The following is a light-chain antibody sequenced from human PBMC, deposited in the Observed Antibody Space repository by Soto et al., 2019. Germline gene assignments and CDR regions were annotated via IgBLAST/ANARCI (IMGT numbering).Light chain of an antibody. Sequence: EIVLTQSPGTLSLSPGEGATLSCRASQGVSSRFLAWYQQKPGQAPRLLIYDASSRATGIPDRFSGSGSGTDFTLTISRLESEDFAVYYCQQYGRSPLTFGGGTKVEIK. CDR1: QGVSSRF. V-gene: IGKV3-20*01. CDR3: QQYGRSPLT. CDR2: DAS. J-gene: IGKJ4*01.